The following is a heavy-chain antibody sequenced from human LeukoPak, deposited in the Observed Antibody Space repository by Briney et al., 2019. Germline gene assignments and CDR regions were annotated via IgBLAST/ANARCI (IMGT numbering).Heavy chain of an antibody. CDR3: ARGITAMVTDY. D-gene: IGHD5-18*01. V-gene: IGHV3-53*05. Sequence: HSGGSLRLSCAAFGFTVSRNYMTWVRQAPGKGLEWVSVIYSGGSTYYADSVKGRFTISRDNSKNTLYLQMNSLRAEDTAVYYCARGITAMVTDYWGQGTLVTVSS. J-gene: IGHJ4*02. CDR1: GFTVSRNY. CDR2: IYSGGST.